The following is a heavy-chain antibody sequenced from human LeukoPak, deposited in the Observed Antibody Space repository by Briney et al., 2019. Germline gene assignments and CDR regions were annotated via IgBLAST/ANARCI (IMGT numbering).Heavy chain of an antibody. CDR3: ARETRLRWTDY. CDR2: ISGSSGNT. J-gene: IGHJ4*02. V-gene: IGHV3-23*01. D-gene: IGHD5-24*01. Sequence: AGSLRLSCAASGFTFNTYAMSWVRQAPGKGLEWVSAISGSSGNTYYADSVKGRFTFSRDNSKNTLYLQMNSLRAEDTAVYYCARETRLRWTDYWGQGTLVTVSS. CDR1: GFTFNTYA.